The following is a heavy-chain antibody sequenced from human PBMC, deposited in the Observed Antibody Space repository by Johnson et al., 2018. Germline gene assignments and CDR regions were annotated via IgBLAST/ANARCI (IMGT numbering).Heavy chain of an antibody. CDR2: IRSKAYGGTT. CDR3: VSASGITYPYFQH. V-gene: IGHV3-49*03. J-gene: IGHJ1*01. CDR1: GFTSGDYA. Sequence: VQLVQSGGGLVQPGRSLRLSCTASGFTSGDYAMSWFRQAPGKGLEWLCFIRSKAYGGTTEYAASVKGRFTISRDDSKNSLYLQMNSLKTEDPAVYYCVSASGITYPYFQHWGQGTLVTVSS. D-gene: IGHD3-10*01.